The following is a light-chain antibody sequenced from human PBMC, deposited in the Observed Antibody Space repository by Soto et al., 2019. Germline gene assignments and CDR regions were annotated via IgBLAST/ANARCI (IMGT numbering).Light chain of an antibody. J-gene: IGKJ3*01. V-gene: IGKV1-33*01. CDR3: QQYDNVPFT. CDR1: QDISNS. CDR2: DAS. Sequence: DIQMTPSPSSLSASVGDRVTITCQATQDISNSLNWYQQRLGKAPKLLICDASNLETGVPSRFSVSGSGTDFTLTISSLQPEDIGTYYCQQYDNVPFTFGPGTKVYI.